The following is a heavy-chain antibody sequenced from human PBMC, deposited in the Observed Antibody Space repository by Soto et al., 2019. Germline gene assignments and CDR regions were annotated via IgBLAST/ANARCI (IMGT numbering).Heavy chain of an antibody. V-gene: IGHV1-69*13. CDR2: IIPIFGTA. CDR3: ARDPHIVVVVAVE. D-gene: IGHD2-15*01. J-gene: IGHJ4*02. CDR1: GGTFSSYA. Sequence: SVKVSCKASGGTFSSYAISWVRQAPGQGLEWMGGIIPIFGTANYAQKFQGRVTITADESTSTAYMELSSLRSEDTAVYYCARDPHIVVVVAVEWGQGTQVTVSS.